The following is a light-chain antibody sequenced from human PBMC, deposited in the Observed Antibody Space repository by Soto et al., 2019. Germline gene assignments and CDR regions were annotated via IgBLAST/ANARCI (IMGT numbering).Light chain of an antibody. CDR2: EVS. V-gene: IGLV2-14*01. CDR1: SSDVGGYNY. Sequence: QSVLTQPASVSGSPGQSITISCTGTSSDVGGYNYVSWYQQHPGKAPKLMIYEVSDRPPGVSSRFSGSKSGSTASLTISGLQAEDEADYYCNSYTSSRTVVFGGGTQLTVL. J-gene: IGLJ2*01. CDR3: NSYTSSRTVV.